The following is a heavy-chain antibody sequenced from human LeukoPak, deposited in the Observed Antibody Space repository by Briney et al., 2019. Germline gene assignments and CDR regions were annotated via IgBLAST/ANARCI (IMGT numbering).Heavy chain of an antibody. V-gene: IGHV3-74*01. J-gene: IGHJ4*02. CDR2: INSDGSST. D-gene: IGHD5-24*01. CDR3: ASQRWLQSSFDY. CDR1: GFIFSTYW. Sequence: GGSLRLSCAASGFIFSTYWMHWVRQAPGKGLVWVSRINSDGSSTSYADSVKGRFTISRDNAKNTLYLQMNSLRAEDTAVYYCASQRWLQSSFDYWGQGTLVTVSS.